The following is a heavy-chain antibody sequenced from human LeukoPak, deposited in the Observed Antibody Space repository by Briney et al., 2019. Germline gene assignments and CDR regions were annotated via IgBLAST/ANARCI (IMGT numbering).Heavy chain of an antibody. D-gene: IGHD3-10*01. CDR1: GGSFSGYY. V-gene: IGHV4-34*01. CDR2: INHSGST. CDR3: ATSPYYGSGLPPL. Sequence: SETLSLTCAAYGGSFSGYYWSWIRQPPGKGLEWIGEINHSGSTNYNPSLKSRVTISVDTSKNQFSLKLSSVTAADTAVYYCATSPYYGSGLPPLWGQGTLVTVSS. J-gene: IGHJ4*02.